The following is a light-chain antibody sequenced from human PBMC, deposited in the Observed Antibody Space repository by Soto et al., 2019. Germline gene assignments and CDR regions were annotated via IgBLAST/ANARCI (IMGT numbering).Light chain of an antibody. Sequence: QSVLTQPPSASGTPGQRVTISCSGSSSNIGSNYVYWYQQLPGTAPKLLIYRNNQRPSGVPDRFSGSKSGTSASLAISGLRSEDEADYYWAAWDDSLSGRVFGGGTKLTVL. CDR3: AAWDDSLSGRV. V-gene: IGLV1-47*01. CDR2: RNN. CDR1: SSNIGSNY. J-gene: IGLJ2*01.